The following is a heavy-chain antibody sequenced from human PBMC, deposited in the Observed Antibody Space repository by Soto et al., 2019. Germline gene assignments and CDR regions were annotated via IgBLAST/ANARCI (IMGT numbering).Heavy chain of an antibody. V-gene: IGHV4-59*01. CDR3: ARLYDSRITAFDY. Sequence: SETLSLTXTVSGGSISSYYWSWIRQPPGKGLEWIGYIYYSGSTNYNPSLKSRVTISVDTSKNQFSLKLSSVTAADTAVYYCARLYDSRITAFDYWGQGTLVTVSS. CDR2: IYYSGST. CDR1: GGSISSYY. J-gene: IGHJ4*02. D-gene: IGHD3-22*01.